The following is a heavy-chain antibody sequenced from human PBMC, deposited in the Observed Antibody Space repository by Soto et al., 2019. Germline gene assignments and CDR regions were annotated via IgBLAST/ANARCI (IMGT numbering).Heavy chain of an antibody. CDR3: ARDMIPAAISYRYYAMDV. D-gene: IGHD2-2*01. V-gene: IGHV1-69*01. J-gene: IGHJ6*02. CDR1: GGTFSNYA. Sequence: QVQLVQSGAEVKKPGSSVKVSCKASGGTFSNYAFSWVRQVPGQGLELMGGIIPIFETTNYAQKFQGRVTITADESTSTTYMELSSLSSEDTAVFFCARDMIPAAISYRYYAMDVWGQGTTVTVSS. CDR2: IIPIFETT.